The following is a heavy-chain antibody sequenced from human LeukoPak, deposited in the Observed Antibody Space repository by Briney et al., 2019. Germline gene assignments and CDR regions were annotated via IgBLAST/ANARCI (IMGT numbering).Heavy chain of an antibody. J-gene: IGHJ5*02. V-gene: IGHV4-61*02. CDR1: GGSISSGSYY. CDR2: IYTRGST. D-gene: IGHD2/OR15-2a*01. Sequence: SETLSLTCTVSGGSISSGSYYWSWIRQPAGKGQEWIGRIYTRGSTNYNPSLKSRVTISIDTSRNQFSLKLSSVTAADTAVYYCAREPLLNYNWFDPWGQGTLVTVSS. CDR3: AREPLLNYNWFDP.